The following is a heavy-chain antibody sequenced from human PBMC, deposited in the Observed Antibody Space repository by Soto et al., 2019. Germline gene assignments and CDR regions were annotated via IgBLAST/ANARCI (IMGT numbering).Heavy chain of an antibody. D-gene: IGHD3-22*01. J-gene: IGHJ6*03. V-gene: IGHV3-7*01. Sequence: EVLLVESGGGLVQPGGSLRLSCAASGFSFSTYWMSWVRLAPGTGLEWVATIKQDAIDYYHADSVKGRFAISRDNAENSLYLQMTSLRPDDTAVYYCVRGCDRSHCPDYIDVWGTGTTVTVSS. CDR1: GFSFSTYW. CDR3: VRGCDRSHCPDYIDV. CDR2: IKQDAIDY.